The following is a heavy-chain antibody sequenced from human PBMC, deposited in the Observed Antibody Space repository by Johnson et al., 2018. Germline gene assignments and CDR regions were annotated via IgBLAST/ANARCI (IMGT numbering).Heavy chain of an antibody. V-gene: IGHV3-7*01. CDR3: AGLLRYCGGDCFHDAFDI. D-gene: IGHD2-21*02. J-gene: IGHJ3*02. CDR2: IKQDGSEK. Sequence: QLVESGGGLVQPGGSLRLSCAASGFTVSSNYMSWVRQAPGKGLEWVANIKQDGSEKYYVDSVKGRFTISRANAKNSLYLQMNSLRAEDTAVYYCAGLLRYCGGDCFHDAFDIWGQGTMVTVSS. CDR1: GFTVSSNY.